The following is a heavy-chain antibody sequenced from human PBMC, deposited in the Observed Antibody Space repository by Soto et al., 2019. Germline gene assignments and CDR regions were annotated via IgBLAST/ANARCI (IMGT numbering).Heavy chain of an antibody. CDR2: INGGNGHT. V-gene: IGHV1-3*01. D-gene: IGHD1-1*01. Sequence: ASVKVSCKASGYTFSTYALHWVRQAPGQGLEWMGWINGGNGHTRYSQKFKDRVTISRDTPASTAYMELSGLRSEDTAVYYCARGKGMEENYYYYGIDVWGQGTTVTVYS. CDR3: ARGKGMEENYYYYGIDV. J-gene: IGHJ6*02. CDR1: GYTFSTYA.